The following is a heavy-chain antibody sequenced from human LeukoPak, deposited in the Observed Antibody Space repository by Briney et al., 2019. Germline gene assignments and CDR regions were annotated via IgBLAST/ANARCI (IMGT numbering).Heavy chain of an antibody. V-gene: IGHV1-18*01. D-gene: IGHD6-19*01. J-gene: IGHJ4*02. Sequence: ASVKVSCKASGYTFTTYNINWVRQAPGQGLEWMGWISGYNGNTNYAQKLQGRVTMTTDTSTSTAYMELRSLRSDDTAVYYCARDPVGQWLVPRPFDYWGQGTLVTVSS. CDR3: ARDPVGQWLVPRPFDY. CDR2: ISGYNGNT. CDR1: GYTFTTYN.